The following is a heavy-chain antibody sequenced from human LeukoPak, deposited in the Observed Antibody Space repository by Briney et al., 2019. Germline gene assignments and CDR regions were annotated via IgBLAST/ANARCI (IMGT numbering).Heavy chain of an antibody. V-gene: IGHV4-34*01. CDR3: ARVSYTREYYFDY. CDR1: GGSFSGYY. Sequence: SETLSLTCAVYGGSFSGYYWSWIRQPPGKGLEWIGEINHSGSTNYNPSLKSRVTISVDTSKHQFSLKLSSVTAADTAVYYCARVSYTREYYFDYWGQGTLVTVSS. J-gene: IGHJ4*02. D-gene: IGHD5-18*01. CDR2: INHSGST.